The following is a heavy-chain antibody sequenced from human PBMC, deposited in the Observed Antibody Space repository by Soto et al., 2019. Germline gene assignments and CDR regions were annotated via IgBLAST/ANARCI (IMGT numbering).Heavy chain of an antibody. CDR2: IRSKTFGGTT. CDR1: EFTFSSYN. Sequence: PGGSLRLSCVASEFTFSSYNMNWVRQAPGKGLEWVSLIRSKTFGGTTDYAAPVKGRFTMSRDDSKNTLYLEMNSLKTEDTAIYYCTTDPYYDTIGLAYWGQGTLVTVSS. V-gene: IGHV3-15*07. CDR3: TTDPYYDTIGLAY. D-gene: IGHD3-22*01. J-gene: IGHJ4*02.